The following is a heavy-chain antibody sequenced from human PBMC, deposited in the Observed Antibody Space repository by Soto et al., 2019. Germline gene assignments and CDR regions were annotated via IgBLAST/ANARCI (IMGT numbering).Heavy chain of an antibody. CDR2: VIPIFGTP. CDR3: ARSQGGSSSLDIYYYYYYGMDV. J-gene: IGHJ6*02. Sequence: QVQLVQSGAEVKKPGSSLKVSCKAPGGTFSTYAISWVRQAPGQGLEWMGGVIPIFGTPKYAQKFRGRVTITADESKRTGYMELSSLRSEDTAVYYCARSQGGSSSLDIYYYYYYGMDVWGQGTTVTVSS. CDR1: GGTFSTYA. D-gene: IGHD2-15*01. V-gene: IGHV1-69*01.